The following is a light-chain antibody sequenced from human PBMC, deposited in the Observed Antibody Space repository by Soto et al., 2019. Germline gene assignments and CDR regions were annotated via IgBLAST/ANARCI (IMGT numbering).Light chain of an antibody. V-gene: IGLV2-23*02. CDR3: CSYAGSTRGYV. Sequence: QSALTQPASVSGSPGQSITISCTGTSSDVGSYNLVSWYQQHPGKAPKLMIYDVSQWPSGVSNRFSGSKSGYTASLTISGLQAEDEADYYCCSYAGSTRGYVFGTGTKVTVL. J-gene: IGLJ1*01. CDR1: SSDVGSYNL. CDR2: DVS.